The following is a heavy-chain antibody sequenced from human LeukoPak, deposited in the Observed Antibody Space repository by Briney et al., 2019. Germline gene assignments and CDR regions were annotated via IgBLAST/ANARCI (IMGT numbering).Heavy chain of an antibody. CDR2: ISSSGSTI. J-gene: IGHJ6*04. CDR1: GFTFSSYE. D-gene: IGHD3-10*02. CDR3: AEPGITMIGGV. V-gene: IGHV3-48*03. Sequence: GGSLRLSCAASGFTFSSYEMNWVRQAPGKGLEWVSYISSSGSTIYYADSVKGRFTISRDNAKNSLYLQMNSLRAEDTAVYYCAEPGITMIGGVWGKGTTVTISS.